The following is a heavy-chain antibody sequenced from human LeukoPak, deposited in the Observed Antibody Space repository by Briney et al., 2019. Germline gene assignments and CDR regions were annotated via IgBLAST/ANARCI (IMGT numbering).Heavy chain of an antibody. Sequence: ASVKVSCKASGYTFTSYGISWVRQAPGQGLEWMGWISAYNGNTNYAQKLQGRVTMTTDTSTSTAYMELRSLRSDDTAVYYCARGGSAFWPDYRDYEWSNWFDPWGQGTLVTVSS. J-gene: IGHJ5*02. V-gene: IGHV1-18*01. CDR3: ARGGSAFWPDYRDYEWSNWFDP. CDR2: ISAYNGNT. D-gene: IGHD4-17*01. CDR1: GYTFTSYG.